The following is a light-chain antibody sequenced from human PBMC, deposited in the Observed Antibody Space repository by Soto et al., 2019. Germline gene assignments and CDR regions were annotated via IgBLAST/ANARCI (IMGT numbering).Light chain of an antibody. J-gene: IGKJ5*01. CDR3: EQRKSYPIT. CDR1: QDLNTY. V-gene: IGKV1-9*01. CDR2: AAS. Sequence: DIKLTQSPSFLSASVGDRVTITCRASQDLNTYLAWYQQNPGKAPKLLIFAASTLQNGVPSRFSGSGSGTEFTVTITSLQPEDFPNYYCEQRKSYPITFGQGTRLEIK.